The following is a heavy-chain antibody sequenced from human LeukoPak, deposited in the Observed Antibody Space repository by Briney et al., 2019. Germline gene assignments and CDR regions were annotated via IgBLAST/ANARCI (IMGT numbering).Heavy chain of an antibody. CDR3: AKDPINYDYSPNWFDP. V-gene: IGHV3-7*03. J-gene: IGHJ5*02. Sequence: GGSLRLSCAASGFTFSSYWMSWVRQAPGKGLEWVANIKQDGSDIYYVDSVEGRFTISRDNAKNSLYLQMNSLRAEDTAIYYCAKDPINYDYSPNWFDPWGQGTLVTVSS. CDR1: GFTFSSYW. CDR2: IKQDGSDI. D-gene: IGHD4-11*01.